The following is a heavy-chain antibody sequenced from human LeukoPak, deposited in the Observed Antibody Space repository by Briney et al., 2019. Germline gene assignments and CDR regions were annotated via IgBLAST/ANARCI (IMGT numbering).Heavy chain of an antibody. Sequence: SETLSLTCAVSGYSISSGYFWGWIRQPPGKGLEWIGSIYHSGTTYYNPSLKSRVTISVDTSKNQFSLRLSSVTPADTAVSYFARPPDYSDYGAAFTYWGQGTLVTVSS. CDR2: IYHSGTT. V-gene: IGHV4-38-2*01. CDR1: GYSISSGYF. CDR3: ARPPDYSDYGAAFTY. J-gene: IGHJ4*02. D-gene: IGHD4-11*01.